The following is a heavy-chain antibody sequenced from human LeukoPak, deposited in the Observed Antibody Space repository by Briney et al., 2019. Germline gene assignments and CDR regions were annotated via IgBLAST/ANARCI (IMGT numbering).Heavy chain of an antibody. CDR3: ATGYSSAWYYFDY. J-gene: IGHJ4*02. V-gene: IGHV4-59*01. D-gene: IGHD2-15*01. Sequence: PSETLSLTCSVSGDSISTYYWSWIRQFPGKGLEWIGYIYHSGNTNYNPSLKSRVTISADTSNNQFSLRLSSVTAADTAVYYCATGYSSAWYYFDYWGQGTLVTVSS. CDR2: IYHSGNT. CDR1: GDSISTYY.